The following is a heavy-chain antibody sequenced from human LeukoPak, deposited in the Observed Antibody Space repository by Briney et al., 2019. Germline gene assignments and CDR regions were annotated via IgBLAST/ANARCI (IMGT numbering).Heavy chain of an antibody. V-gene: IGHV4-59*01. D-gene: IGHD3-3*01. J-gene: IGHJ5*02. CDR2: IYYSGST. CDR3: ARDLDDLGFDP. Sequence: SETLSLTCTVSGDSISSYYWSWIRQPPGKGLEWIGYIYYSGSTNYNPSLKSRVTISVDTSKNQFSLKLSSVTAADTAVYYCARDLDDLGFDPWGQGTLVTVSS. CDR1: GDSISSYY.